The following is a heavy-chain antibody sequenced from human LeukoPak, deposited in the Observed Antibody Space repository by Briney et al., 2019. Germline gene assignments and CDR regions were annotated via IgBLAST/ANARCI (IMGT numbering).Heavy chain of an antibody. Sequence: PGGSLRLSCAASGFIFSKYGMHWVRQAPGKGLEWVAVISYDGSNEHYADSVKGRFTISRDNSKNTLYVQMTGLRAEDTAVYYCAKSYYYDSSGYPPGAFEIWGQGTMVTVSS. V-gene: IGHV3-30*18. J-gene: IGHJ3*02. CDR3: AKSYYYDSSGYPPGAFEI. D-gene: IGHD3-22*01. CDR1: GFIFSKYG. CDR2: ISYDGSNE.